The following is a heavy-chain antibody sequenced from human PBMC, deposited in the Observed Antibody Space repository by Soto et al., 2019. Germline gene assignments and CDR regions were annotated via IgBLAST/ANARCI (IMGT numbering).Heavy chain of an antibody. CDR2: ISCDGSNK. CDR1: GFNFGSYA. Sequence: PGGSLRLSCEASGFNFGSYAMHWGRQTPGKGLEWVAVISCDGSNKFYAESVKGRITISRDNSKNTLFLQMNSLRPEDTAVYYCARDMGYSYRTGYGLDVWGQGTTVTVSS. V-gene: IGHV3-30-3*01. J-gene: IGHJ6*02. D-gene: IGHD5-18*01. CDR3: ARDMGYSYRTGYGLDV.